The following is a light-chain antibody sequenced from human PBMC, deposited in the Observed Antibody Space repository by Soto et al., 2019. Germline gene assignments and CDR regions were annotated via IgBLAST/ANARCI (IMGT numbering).Light chain of an antibody. CDR3: GTWDTSRSAFYV. CDR1: SFNIGSNY. CDR2: VNT. V-gene: IGLV1-51*01. J-gene: IGLJ1*01. Sequence: QSVLTQPPSVSAAPGQTVTISCAGSSFNIGSNYVSWYQHLPGTAPKLLIFVNTKRPSDIPDRFSGFKSGTSATLDIAGLQTGDEADYYCGTWDTSRSAFYVFGTGTKLTVL.